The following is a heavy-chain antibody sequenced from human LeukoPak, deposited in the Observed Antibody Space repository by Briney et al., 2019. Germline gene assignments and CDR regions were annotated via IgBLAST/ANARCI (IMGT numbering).Heavy chain of an antibody. CDR3: ARQFEGVVNWFDP. D-gene: IGHD3-3*01. J-gene: IGHJ5*02. V-gene: IGHV4-38-2*01. CDR1: GYSISSGYY. Sequence: SETLSLTCAVSGYSISSGYYWGWIRQPPGKGLEWIGSIYHSGSTYYNPSLKSRVTISVDTSKNQFSLKLSSVTAADTAVYYCARQFEGVVNWFDPWGQENLVTVSS. CDR2: IYHSGST.